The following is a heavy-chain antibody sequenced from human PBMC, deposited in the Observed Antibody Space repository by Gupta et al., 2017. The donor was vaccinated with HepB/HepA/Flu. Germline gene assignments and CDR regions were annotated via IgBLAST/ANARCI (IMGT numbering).Heavy chain of an antibody. CDR2: INTSGGST. V-gene: IGHV1-46*01. Sequence: QVQLVQSGAEVKKPGPSLMVSCKASGYPFTSSYMHWVRQSPGQGLEWMGRINTSGGSTSYAQKFQGRVTMTRDTSTSTVYMELSSLRSEDTAVYYCARVTVTTGYYYYGMDVWGQGTTVTVSS. J-gene: IGHJ6*02. CDR3: ARVTVTTGYYYYGMDV. D-gene: IGHD4-17*01. CDR1: GYPFTSSY.